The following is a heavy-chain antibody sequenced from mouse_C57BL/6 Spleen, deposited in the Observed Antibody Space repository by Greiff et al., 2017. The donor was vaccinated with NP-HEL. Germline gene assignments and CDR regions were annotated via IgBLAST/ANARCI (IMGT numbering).Heavy chain of an antibody. V-gene: IGHV1-80*01. Sequence: LQQSGASVKISCKASGYAFSSYWMNWVKQRPGKGLEWIGQIYPGDGDTNYNGKFKGKATLTADKSSSTAYMQLSSLTSEDSAVYFCARSRAMDYRGQGASVTVSS. CDR2: IYPGDGDT. J-gene: IGHJ4*01. CDR3: ARSRAMDY. CDR1: GYAFSSYW.